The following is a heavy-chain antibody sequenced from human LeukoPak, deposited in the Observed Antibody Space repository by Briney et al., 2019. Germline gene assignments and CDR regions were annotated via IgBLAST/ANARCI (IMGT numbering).Heavy chain of an antibody. CDR3: ATNAGGYREAPFDY. CDR1: GGSISSYY. D-gene: IGHD5-12*01. Sequence: SGTLSLTCTVSGGSISSYYWTWIRQPPGKGLEWIGYIYYSGSTNYNPSLKSRVTISIDTSKKQFSLKLSSVSAADTAVYYCATNAGGYREAPFDYWGQGTLVTVSS. CDR2: IYYSGST. V-gene: IGHV4-59*01. J-gene: IGHJ4*02.